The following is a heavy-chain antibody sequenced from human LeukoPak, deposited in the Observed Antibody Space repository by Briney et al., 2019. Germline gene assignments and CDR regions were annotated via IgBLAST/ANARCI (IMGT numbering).Heavy chain of an antibody. CDR2: IYSGGST. J-gene: IGHJ2*01. Sequence: GGSLRLSCAASGFTVSSNYMSWVRQASGKGLEWVSVIYSGGSTYYADSVKGRFTISRDNSKNTLYLQMNSLRAEDTAVYYCARDRSSMYYDSSGYYYRYWYFDLWGRGTLVTVSS. V-gene: IGHV3-53*01. CDR3: ARDRSSMYYDSSGYYYRYWYFDL. CDR1: GFTVSSNY. D-gene: IGHD3-22*01.